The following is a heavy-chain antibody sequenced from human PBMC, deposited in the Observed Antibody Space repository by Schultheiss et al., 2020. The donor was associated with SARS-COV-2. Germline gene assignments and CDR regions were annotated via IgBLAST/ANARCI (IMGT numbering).Heavy chain of an antibody. CDR1: GGSISSYY. CDR3: AAPGLDIEDTIFGVGGV. D-gene: IGHD3-3*01. V-gene: IGHV4-59*04. Sequence: SETLSLTCTVSGGSISSYYWSWIRQPPGKGLEWIGYIYYSGSTYYNPSLKSRVTISVDTSKNQFSLKLSSVTAADTAVYYCAAPGLDIEDTIFGVGGVWGQGTTVTVSS. J-gene: IGHJ6*02. CDR2: IYYSGST.